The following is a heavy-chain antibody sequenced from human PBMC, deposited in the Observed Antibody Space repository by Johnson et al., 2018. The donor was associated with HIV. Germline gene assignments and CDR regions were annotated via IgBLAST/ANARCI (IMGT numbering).Heavy chain of an antibody. J-gene: IGHJ3*01. CDR2: IRYDGSNK. V-gene: IGHV3-30*02. CDR3: ARELGGSSLPFGAFDL. CDR1: GFTFSSYG. Sequence: QVQLVESGGGLVQPGRSLRLSCAASGFTFSSYGMHWVRQAPGKGLEWVAFIRYDGSNKYYADSVKGRFTISRDNSKNTLYLQMNSLRAEDTAVYYCARELGGSSLPFGAFDLWGQGTMVTVSS. D-gene: IGHD6-13*01.